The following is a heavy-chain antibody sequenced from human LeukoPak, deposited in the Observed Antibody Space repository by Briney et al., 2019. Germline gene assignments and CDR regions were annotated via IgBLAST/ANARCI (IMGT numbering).Heavy chain of an antibody. Sequence: PGGSLRLSCAASGFTFDDYAMHWVRQAPGKGLEWVSGISYNSGSIDYADSVKGRFTIFRDDAKNSLYLQMNSLRAEDTALYYCAKGGQSLYDISTGLDQWGQGTLVTVSS. CDR2: ISYNSGSI. CDR1: GFTFDDYA. CDR3: AKGGQSLYDISTGLDQ. V-gene: IGHV3-9*01. D-gene: IGHD3-9*01. J-gene: IGHJ4*02.